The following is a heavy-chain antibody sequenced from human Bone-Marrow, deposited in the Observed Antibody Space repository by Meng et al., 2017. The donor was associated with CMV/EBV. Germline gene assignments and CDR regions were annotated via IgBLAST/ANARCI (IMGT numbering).Heavy chain of an antibody. CDR2: IYNSGST. Sequence: SETLSLTCTVSGGSISSYYWSWIRQPPGKGLEWIGYIYNSGSTNFNPSLKSRVTISIDTSKKQFSLKLNSVTTADTAVYYCALLDGFGEFTSDYYYYGMDVWGQGTTVTVSS. V-gene: IGHV4-59*01. CDR1: GGSISSYY. CDR3: ALLDGFGEFTSDYYYYGMDV. D-gene: IGHD3-10*01. J-gene: IGHJ6*02.